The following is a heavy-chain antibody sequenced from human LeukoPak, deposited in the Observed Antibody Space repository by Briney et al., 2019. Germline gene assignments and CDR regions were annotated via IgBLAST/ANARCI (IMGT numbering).Heavy chain of an antibody. CDR2: ISYDGSNK. Sequence: PGRSLRLSCAASGFTFSSYGMHWVRQAPGKGLEWVAVISYDGSNKYYADSVKGRFTISRDNSKNTLYLQMNSLRAEDTAVYYCAKDHKASFCGDYGEYFQHWGQGTLVTVSS. CDR1: GFTFSSYG. V-gene: IGHV3-30*18. J-gene: IGHJ1*01. CDR3: AKDHKASFCGDYGEYFQH. D-gene: IGHD4-17*01.